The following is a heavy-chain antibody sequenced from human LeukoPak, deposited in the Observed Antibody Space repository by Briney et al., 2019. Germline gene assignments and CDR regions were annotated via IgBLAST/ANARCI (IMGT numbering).Heavy chain of an antibody. CDR2: IYYSGST. Sequence: PSETLSLTCTVSGGSISSGSYYWGWIRQPPGRGLEWIGTIYYSGSTYYNPSLKSRVTISVDTSKNQLSLRLSSVTAADTAVYYCARGAVDSYGLNRGGWFDPWGQGTLVTVSS. J-gene: IGHJ5*02. D-gene: IGHD5-18*01. CDR1: GGSISSGSYY. V-gene: IGHV4-39*01. CDR3: ARGAVDSYGLNRGGWFDP.